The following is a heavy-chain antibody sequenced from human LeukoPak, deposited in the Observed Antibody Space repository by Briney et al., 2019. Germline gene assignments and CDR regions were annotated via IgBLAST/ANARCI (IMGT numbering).Heavy chain of an antibody. V-gene: IGHV3-23*01. J-gene: IGHJ4*02. Sequence: GGSLRLSCAASGFTFSSYAMSWVRQAPGKGLEWVSGISGSGGSTYYADSVKGRFTISRDNSKNTLSLHMNSLRAEDTAVYYCAKASHSSGWHYFDYWGQGTLVTVSS. CDR2: ISGSGGST. CDR1: GFTFSSYA. D-gene: IGHD6-19*01. CDR3: AKASHSSGWHYFDY.